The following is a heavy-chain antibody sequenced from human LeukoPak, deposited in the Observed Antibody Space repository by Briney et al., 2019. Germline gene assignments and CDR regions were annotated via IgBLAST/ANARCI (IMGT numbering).Heavy chain of an antibody. J-gene: IGHJ6*03. CDR1: GGSISNYY. CDR3: ARGFRLSWDYYYYYMDV. CDR2: IYYSWST. V-gene: IGHV4-59*01. Sequence: SETLSLTCTVSGGSISNYYWSWIRQPPGKGLEWIGYIYYSWSTNYNPSLKSRVTISVDTSKNQFSLKLSSVTAADTAVYYCARGFRLSWDYYYYYMDVWGKGTTVTVS. D-gene: IGHD6-25*01.